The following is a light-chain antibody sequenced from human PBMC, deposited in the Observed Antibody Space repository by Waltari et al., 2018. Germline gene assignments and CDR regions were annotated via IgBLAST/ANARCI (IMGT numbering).Light chain of an antibody. Sequence: QSALTQPASVSGTPGQSITISCTGTNSDVGNYNLVSWYQHHPGEAPKLMICEVIKRPSGVSNRFSGSKSGNTASLTISGLQAEDEADYHCATWDDSPTGRWVFGGGTRVTVL. J-gene: IGLJ3*02. CDR3: ATWDDSPTGRWV. V-gene: IGLV2-23*02. CDR2: EVI. CDR1: NSDVGNYNL.